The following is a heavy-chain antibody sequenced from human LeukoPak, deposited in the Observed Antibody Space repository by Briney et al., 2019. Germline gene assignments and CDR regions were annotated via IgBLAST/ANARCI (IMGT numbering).Heavy chain of an antibody. D-gene: IGHD2-21*01. J-gene: IGHJ5*02. V-gene: IGHV1-8*03. Sequence: ASVKVSCKASGYTFTSYDINWVRQATGQGLEWMGWMNTNSGTTGYAQTFKGRVTITRNNAISTAYLEMNSLRSEDPAGYYWSRDIVATNWVYPWGQGTLVTVSS. CDR3: SRDIVATNWVYP. CDR1: GYTFTSYD. CDR2: MNTNSGTT.